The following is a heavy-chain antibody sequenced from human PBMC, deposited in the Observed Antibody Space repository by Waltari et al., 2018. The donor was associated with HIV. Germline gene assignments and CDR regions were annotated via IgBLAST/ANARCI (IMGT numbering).Heavy chain of an antibody. CDR1: GYSISSGYY. CDR3: ARVCHERSGYYCPEPEPYDI. V-gene: IGHV4-38-2*02. J-gene: IGHJ3*02. CDR2: IYHGGTM. Sequence: QVQLQESGPGLVKPSETLSLTCTVSGYSISSGYYWGWIRQPPGKGLEWIGSIYHGGTMYNHPALKMRATISCDTSKNQFFLKLCSVTAADTADYYCARVCHERSGYYCPEPEPYDIWGQRTMGTVSS. D-gene: IGHD3-22*01.